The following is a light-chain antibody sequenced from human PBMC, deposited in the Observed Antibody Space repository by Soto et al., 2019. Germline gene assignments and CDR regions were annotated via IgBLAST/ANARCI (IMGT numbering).Light chain of an antibody. CDR1: SGHGNYV. Sequence: QLVLTQSPSASASLGASVKLTCTLSSGHGNYVIAWHQQQLEKGPRYLMKVKSDGSHNKGDEIPDRFSGSSSGAERYLAISSLQSEDEADYYCQTWDTGIVVFGGGTKLTVL. V-gene: IGLV4-69*01. CDR2: VKSDGSH. J-gene: IGLJ2*01. CDR3: QTWDTGIVV.